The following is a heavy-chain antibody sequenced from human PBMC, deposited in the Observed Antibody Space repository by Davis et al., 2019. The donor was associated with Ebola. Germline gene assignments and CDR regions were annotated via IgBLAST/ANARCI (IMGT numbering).Heavy chain of an antibody. CDR2: IYYSGST. D-gene: IGHD5-18*01. CDR1: GGSFSGYY. Sequence: MPGGSLRLSCAVYGGSFSGYYWSWIRQPPGKGLEWIGYIYYSGSTNYNPSLKSRVTISVDTSKNQFSLKLSSVTAADTAVYYCARERGYSYGYRYYYYGMDVWGQGTTVTVSS. J-gene: IGHJ6*02. CDR3: ARERGYSYGYRYYYYGMDV. V-gene: IGHV4-59*01.